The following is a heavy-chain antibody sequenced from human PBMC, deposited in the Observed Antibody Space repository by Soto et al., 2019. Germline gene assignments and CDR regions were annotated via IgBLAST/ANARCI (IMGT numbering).Heavy chain of an antibody. J-gene: IGHJ6*02. D-gene: IGHD3-10*01. CDR1: GFTFSDYY. CDR3: AKDGTLLEMGRGVIPYYYGMDV. V-gene: IGHV3-11*01. CDR2: ISSSGSTI. Sequence: QVPLVESGGGLVKPGGSLRLSCAASGFTFSDYYMSWIRQAPGKGLEWVSYISSSGSTIYYADSVKGRFTISRDNAKNSLYLQMNSLRAEDTAVYYCAKDGTLLEMGRGVIPYYYGMDVWGQGTTVTVSS.